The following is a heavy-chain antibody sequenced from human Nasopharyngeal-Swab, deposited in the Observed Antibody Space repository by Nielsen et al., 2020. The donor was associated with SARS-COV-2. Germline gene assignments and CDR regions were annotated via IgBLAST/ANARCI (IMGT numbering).Heavy chain of an antibody. J-gene: IGHJ4*02. CDR3: ASNSGYSYGSPLDN. Sequence: GESLKISCASSGFTFSSYSMNLVRQAPGKGLEWVSYISSSSSTIYYADSVKGRFTISRDNAKNSLYLQMNSLRDEDTAMYYCASNSGYSYGSPLDNWGQGTLVTVSS. CDR2: ISSSSSTI. CDR1: GFTFSSYS. V-gene: IGHV3-48*02. D-gene: IGHD5-18*01.